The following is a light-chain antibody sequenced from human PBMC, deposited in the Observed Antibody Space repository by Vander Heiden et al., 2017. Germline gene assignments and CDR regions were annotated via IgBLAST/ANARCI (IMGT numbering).Light chain of an antibody. J-gene: IGKJ1*01. CDR3: QHYSSFSGKP. V-gene: IGKV1-5*03. CDR1: QGITNW. Sequence: DIQLTQSPSALSASVGDRVTITCRASQGITNWLAWYQQRPGKAPKLLIYQASTSNTGVPSRFSGSGYGTEFALTISSLQPDDFATYYCQHYSSFSGKPFGQGTRVEVK. CDR2: QAS.